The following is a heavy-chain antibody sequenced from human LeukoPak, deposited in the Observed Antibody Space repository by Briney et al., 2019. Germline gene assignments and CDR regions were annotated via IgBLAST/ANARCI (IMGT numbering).Heavy chain of an antibody. CDR1: GYTFTSYG. D-gene: IGHD3-3*01. CDR2: ISAYNGNT. J-gene: IGHJ4*02. V-gene: IGHV1-18*01. Sequence: ASVKVSCKASGYTFTSYGISWVRQAPGQGLEWMGWISAYNGNTNYAQKLQGRVTMTTDTSTSTAYMELGSLRSDDTAVYYCARDAPRSGSIARFDYWGQGTLVTVSS. CDR3: ARDAPRSGSIARFDY.